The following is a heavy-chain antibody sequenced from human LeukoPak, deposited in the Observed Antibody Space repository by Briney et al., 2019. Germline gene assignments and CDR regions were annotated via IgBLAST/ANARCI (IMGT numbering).Heavy chain of an antibody. Sequence: SETLSLTCAVSGGSISSGGHSWSWIRQPPGKGLEWIGYIYHSGSTYYNPSLKSRVTISVDRSKNQFSLKLSSVTAADTAVYYCARVGVGATGGFDYWGQGTLVTVSS. CDR3: ARVGVGATGGFDY. D-gene: IGHD1-26*01. CDR1: GGSISSGGHS. CDR2: IYHSGST. J-gene: IGHJ4*02. V-gene: IGHV4-30-2*01.